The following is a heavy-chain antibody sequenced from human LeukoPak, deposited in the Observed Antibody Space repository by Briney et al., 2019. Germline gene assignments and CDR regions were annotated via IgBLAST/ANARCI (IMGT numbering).Heavy chain of an antibody. CDR1: GDTFSSYA. V-gene: IGHV1-69*13. CDR2: IIPIFGTA. J-gene: IGHJ4*02. CDR3: ARDSIGYCGGDCYPPPDY. D-gene: IGHD2-21*02. Sequence: SVKVSCKASGDTFSSYAISWVRQAPGQGLEWMGGIIPIFGTANYAQKFQGRVTITADESTSTAYMELSSLRSEDTAVYYCARDSIGYCGGDCYPPPDYWGQGTLVTVSS.